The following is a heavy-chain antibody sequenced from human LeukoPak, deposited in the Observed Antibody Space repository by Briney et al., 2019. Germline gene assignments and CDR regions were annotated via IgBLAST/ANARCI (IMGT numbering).Heavy chain of an antibody. CDR3: ARVRSVAGIHYDY. V-gene: IGHV3-21*01. Sequence: GGSLRLSCAASGFTFSSYSMNWVRQAPGKGLEWVSSISSSSSYIYYADSVKGRFTISRDNSKNTLYLQMNSLRAEDTAVYYCARVRSVAGIHYDYWGQGTLVTVSS. J-gene: IGHJ4*02. CDR1: GFTFSSYS. D-gene: IGHD6-19*01. CDR2: ISSSSSYI.